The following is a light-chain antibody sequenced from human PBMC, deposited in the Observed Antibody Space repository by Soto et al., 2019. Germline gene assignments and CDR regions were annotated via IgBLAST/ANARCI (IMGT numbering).Light chain of an antibody. CDR2: AAS. J-gene: IGKJ5*01. CDR1: QNVRNY. CDR3: QQCGSSST. V-gene: IGKV1-39*01. Sequence: DIQMTQSPSSLSASVGDRVTITCRASQNVRNYLNWYQKKSGEAPNLLIFAASTLQSGVPSRFSGSGAETEFTLTISSLQPEDFAVYYCQQCGSSSTFGQGTRLEIK.